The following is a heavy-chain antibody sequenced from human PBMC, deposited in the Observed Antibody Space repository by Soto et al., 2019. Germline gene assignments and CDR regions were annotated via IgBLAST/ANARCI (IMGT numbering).Heavy chain of an antibody. CDR1: GASISDSHW. D-gene: IGHD1-20*01. CDR3: AKNNDYAIDA. Sequence: QVQLQESGPGLVKPSGTLSLTCVVSGASISDSHWWTWVRQPPGKGLEWIGANYNPTLKSRVTIXXXXXXXXXXXXXXXXXXXXXXXXYCAKNNDYAIDAWGQGTTVTVSS. V-gene: IGHV4-4*02. J-gene: IGHJ6*02.